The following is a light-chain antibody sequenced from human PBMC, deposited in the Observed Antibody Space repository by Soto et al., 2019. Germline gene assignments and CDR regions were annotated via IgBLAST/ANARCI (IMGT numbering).Light chain of an antibody. CDR2: AAS. CDR3: QQTYSTITWT. J-gene: IGKJ1*01. V-gene: IGKV1-39*01. Sequence: DIQMTQSPSSLSASVGDRFTITCRASQSISRYSNWYQQKPGKAPKLLIYAASSLQSGVPSRFSGGGSGTEFTLTISSLQPEDFATYYCQQTYSTITWTFGQGTKVDI. CDR1: QSISRY.